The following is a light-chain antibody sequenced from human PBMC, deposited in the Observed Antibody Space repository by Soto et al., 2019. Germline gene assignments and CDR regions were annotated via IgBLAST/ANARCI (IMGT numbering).Light chain of an antibody. CDR1: QDISIY. CDR2: DAS. V-gene: IGKV1-33*01. Sequence: DIQMTQSPSSLSAFLGDRGTITCRASQDISIYLNWFQQKPGKAPKLLIYDASNLENGVPSRFTASGSGTDFTLTINSLQPDEIATYYCQQYNVVPPTFGQGTRLEI. J-gene: IGKJ2*01. CDR3: QQYNVVPPT.